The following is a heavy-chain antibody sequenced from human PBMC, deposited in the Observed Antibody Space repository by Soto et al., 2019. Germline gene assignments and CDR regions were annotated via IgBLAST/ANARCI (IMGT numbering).Heavy chain of an antibody. Sequence: QVQLQESGPGPVKPSGTLSLTCAVSGGSISSSNWWSWVRQPPGKGLEWIGKIYHSGSTNYNPSLKSRVTISVDKSKNQFSLKLSSVTAADTAVYYCARVYMVRGTIIRYFDYWGQGTLVTVSS. CDR1: GGSISSSNW. V-gene: IGHV4-4*02. CDR3: ARVYMVRGTIIRYFDY. J-gene: IGHJ4*02. D-gene: IGHD3-10*01. CDR2: IYHSGST.